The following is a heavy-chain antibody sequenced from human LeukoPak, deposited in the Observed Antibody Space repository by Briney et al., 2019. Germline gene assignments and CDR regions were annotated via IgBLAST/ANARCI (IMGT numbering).Heavy chain of an antibody. CDR1: GYTFTSYG. Sequence: ASVKVSCKASGYTFTSYGISWVRQAPGQGLEWMGWISAYNGNTNYAQKLQGRVTMTTGTFTSTAYMELRSLRSDDTAVYYCARDGVVPAAMWAYYYYYMDVWGKGTTVTVSS. D-gene: IGHD2-2*01. CDR2: ISAYNGNT. J-gene: IGHJ6*03. CDR3: ARDGVVPAAMWAYYYYYMDV. V-gene: IGHV1-18*01.